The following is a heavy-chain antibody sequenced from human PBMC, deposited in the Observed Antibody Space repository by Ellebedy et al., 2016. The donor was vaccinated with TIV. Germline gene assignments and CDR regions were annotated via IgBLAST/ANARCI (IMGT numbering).Heavy chain of an antibody. CDR1: GYPFTKLD. Sequence: AASVKVSCKASGYPFTKLDINWVRQAPGQRLEWMGWLNASNGNTKYSQKFQGRVTITRDTSASTAYMELSSLRSEDTAVYYCARATHYYVDTPMVKEFGPWGQGTLVTVSS. CDR2: LNASNGNT. CDR3: ARATHYYVDTPMVKEFGP. J-gene: IGHJ5*02. V-gene: IGHV1-3*01. D-gene: IGHD5-18*01.